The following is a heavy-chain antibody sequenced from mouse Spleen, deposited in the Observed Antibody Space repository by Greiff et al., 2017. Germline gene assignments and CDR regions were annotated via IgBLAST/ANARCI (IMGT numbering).Heavy chain of an antibody. D-gene: IGHD2-2*01. CDR1: GFTFSDYG. CDR3: ARQNYLLWFFFAY. J-gene: IGHJ3*01. V-gene: IGHV5-17*01. CDR2: ISSGSSTI. Sequence: EVKLMESGGGLVKPGGSLKLSCAASGFTFSDYGMHWVRQAPEKGLEWVAYISSGSSTIYYADTVKGRFTISRDNAKNTLFLQMTSLRSEDTAMYYCARQNYLLWFFFAYWGQGTLVTVSA.